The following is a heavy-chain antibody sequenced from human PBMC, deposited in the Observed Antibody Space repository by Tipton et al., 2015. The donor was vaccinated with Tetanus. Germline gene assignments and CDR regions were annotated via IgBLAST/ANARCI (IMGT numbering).Heavy chain of an antibody. CDR1: GFTFSSHT. CDR3: ASRGAYVGSYGSPLDY. J-gene: IGHJ4*02. CDR2: VSLSGDAS. V-gene: IGHV3-23*01. Sequence: SLRLSCAASGFTFSSHTMSWVRQAPGKGLEWVSAVSLSGDASFYADSVRGHFSISRDNSQNTLYLQMNSLRAEDTAVYYCASRGAYVGSYGSPLDYWGQGALVTVSS. D-gene: IGHD1-26*01.